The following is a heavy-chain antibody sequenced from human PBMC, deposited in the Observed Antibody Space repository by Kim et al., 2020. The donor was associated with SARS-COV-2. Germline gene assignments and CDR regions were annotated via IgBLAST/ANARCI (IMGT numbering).Heavy chain of an antibody. CDR2: I. J-gene: IGHJ4*02. D-gene: IGHD4-4*01. V-gene: IGHV3-48*03. Sequence: IYYADSVRGQFTITRDNDTNALYLQMSSLRAEDTAVYYCARGPNYSPFDYWGQGTLVTVSS. CDR3: ARGPNYSPFDY.